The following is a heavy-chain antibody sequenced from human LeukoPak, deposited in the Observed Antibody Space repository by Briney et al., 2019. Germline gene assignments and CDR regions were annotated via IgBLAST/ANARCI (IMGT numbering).Heavy chain of an antibody. CDR2: TSYNGNT. CDR1: GYTFSNYG. Sequence: ASVKVSCKASGYTFSNYGISWVRQAPGLGLEWMGWTSYNGNTNYAQKFQDRVTMTTDTSTTTAYMELRSLESDDTAVYYCARHSGSGWQPLGYWGQGTLVTVSS. V-gene: IGHV1-18*04. J-gene: IGHJ4*02. D-gene: IGHD6-19*01. CDR3: ARHSGSGWQPLGY.